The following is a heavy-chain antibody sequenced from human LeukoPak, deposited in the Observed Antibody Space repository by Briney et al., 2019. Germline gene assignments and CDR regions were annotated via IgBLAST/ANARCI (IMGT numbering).Heavy chain of an antibody. CDR2: IYSGGST. CDR1: GFTVSSNY. J-gene: IGHJ4*02. V-gene: IGHV3-53*05. Sequence: PGGSLRLSCAASGFTVSSNYMSWVRQAPGKGLEWVSVIYSGGSTYYADSVKGRFTISRDNSKNTLYLQMNSLRAEDTAVYYCARGYYDILTGPQGYFDYWGQGTLVTVSS. D-gene: IGHD3-9*01. CDR3: ARGYYDILTGPQGYFDY.